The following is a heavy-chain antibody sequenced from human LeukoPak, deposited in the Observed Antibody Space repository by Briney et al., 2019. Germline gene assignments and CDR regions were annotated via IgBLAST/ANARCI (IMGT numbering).Heavy chain of an antibody. CDR2: IYYSGST. Sequence: PSETLSLTCTVSGGSISSYYWSWIRQPPGKGLEWIGYIYYSGSTNYNPSLKSRVTISVDTSKNQFSLKLSSVTAADTAVYYCAREAKLKRGVVPSRHAFDIWGQGTMVTVSS. J-gene: IGHJ3*02. CDR1: GGSISSYY. V-gene: IGHV4-59*01. CDR3: AREAKLKRGVVPSRHAFDI. D-gene: IGHD3-3*01.